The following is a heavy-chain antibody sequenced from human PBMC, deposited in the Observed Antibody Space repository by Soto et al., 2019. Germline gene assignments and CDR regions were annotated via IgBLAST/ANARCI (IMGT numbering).Heavy chain of an antibody. J-gene: IGHJ6*02. CDR1: GFTFSIYG. D-gene: IGHD2-2*01. Sequence: ESGGGVVQPGRSLRLSCAASGFTFSIYGMHWVRQAPGKGLEWVALISYDGSTKFYADSVKGRFTISRDNSKSTLNLEMISLSTEDTAVYFCSKDAKKYHYYNHGMDVWGQGTTVTVSS. CDR2: ISYDGSTK. CDR3: SKDAKKYHYYNHGMDV. V-gene: IGHV3-30*18.